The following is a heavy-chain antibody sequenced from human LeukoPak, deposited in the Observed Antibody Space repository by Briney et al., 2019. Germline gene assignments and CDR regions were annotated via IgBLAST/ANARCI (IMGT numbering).Heavy chain of an antibody. CDR1: GFTFSSYW. V-gene: IGHV3-74*01. D-gene: IGHD2-15*01. CDR2: INSDGSST. J-gene: IGHJ5*02. CDR3: AKNDYCSGGSCYENNWFDP. Sequence: PGGSLGLSCAASGFTFSSYWMHWVRQAPGKGLVWVSRINSDGSSTGYADSVKGRFTISRDNAKNTLYLQMNSLRAEDTAVYYCAKNDYCSGGSCYENNWFDPWGQGTLVTVSS.